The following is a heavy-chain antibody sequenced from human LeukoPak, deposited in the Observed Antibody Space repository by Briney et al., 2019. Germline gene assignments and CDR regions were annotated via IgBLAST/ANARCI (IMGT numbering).Heavy chain of an antibody. D-gene: IGHD5-18*01. Sequence: PSETLSLTCTVSGGSISSYYWSWIRQPPGKGLEWIGYIYYSGSTYYNPSLKSRVTISVDTSKNQFSLKLSSVTAADTAVYYCARESAIQLPVSWGQGTLVTVSS. CDR1: GGSISSYY. V-gene: IGHV4-59*12. J-gene: IGHJ4*02. CDR3: ARESAIQLPVS. CDR2: IYYSGST.